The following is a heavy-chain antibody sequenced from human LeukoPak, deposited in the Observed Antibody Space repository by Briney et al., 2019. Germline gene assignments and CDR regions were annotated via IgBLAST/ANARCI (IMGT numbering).Heavy chain of an antibody. CDR2: ISGSGGST. CDR1: GFTFSSYA. V-gene: IGHV3-23*01. D-gene: IGHD1-26*01. J-gene: IGHJ3*02. CDR3: AKDLSSIVGATRRSAFYI. Sequence: PGGSLRLSCAASGFTFSSYAMSWVRQAPGKGLEWVSAISGSGGSTYYADSVKGRFTISRDNSKNPLYLQMNSLRAEDTAVYYCAKDLSSIVGATRRSAFYIWGQGTMVTVSS.